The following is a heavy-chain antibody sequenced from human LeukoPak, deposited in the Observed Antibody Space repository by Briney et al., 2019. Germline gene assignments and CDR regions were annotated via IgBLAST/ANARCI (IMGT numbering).Heavy chain of an antibody. D-gene: IGHD5-12*01. CDR2: ISSSSSYI. J-gene: IGHJ1*01. Sequence: PGGSLRLSCAASGFTFSSYSMNWVRQAPGKGLEWVSSISSSSSYIYYADSVKGRFTISRDNSKNTLYLQMNSLRAEDTAVYYCANKYSGYPQFQYWGQGTLVTVSS. CDR1: GFTFSSYS. V-gene: IGHV3-21*01. CDR3: ANKYSGYPQFQY.